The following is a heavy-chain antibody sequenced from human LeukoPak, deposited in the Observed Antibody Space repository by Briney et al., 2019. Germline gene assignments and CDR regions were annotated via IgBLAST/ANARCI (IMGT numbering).Heavy chain of an antibody. CDR2: ISGSGGSI. D-gene: IGHD5-24*01. CDR1: GFTFSNYM. CDR3: AKGGDGYNYYFDY. V-gene: IGHV3-23*01. Sequence: GGSLRLSCAASGFTFSNYMMHWVRQAPGKGLEWVSGISGSGGSIRYADSVKGRFIISRDNSKNTLYLQMNSLRAEDTAVYYCAKGGDGYNYYFDYWGQETLVTVSS. J-gene: IGHJ4*02.